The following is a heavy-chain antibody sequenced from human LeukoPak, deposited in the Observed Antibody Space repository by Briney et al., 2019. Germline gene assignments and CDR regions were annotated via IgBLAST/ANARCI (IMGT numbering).Heavy chain of an antibody. CDR2: ISAYNGNT. D-gene: IGHD5-12*01. V-gene: IGHV1-18*01. CDR3: ARDRGYSGYDLPIGFDY. Sequence: ASVKVSCKASGYTFTSYGISWVRQAPGQGLEWMGWISAYNGNTNYAQKLQGRVTMTTDTSTSTAYMDLRSLRSDDTAVYYCARDRGYSGYDLPIGFDYWGQGTLVTVSS. J-gene: IGHJ4*02. CDR1: GYTFTSYG.